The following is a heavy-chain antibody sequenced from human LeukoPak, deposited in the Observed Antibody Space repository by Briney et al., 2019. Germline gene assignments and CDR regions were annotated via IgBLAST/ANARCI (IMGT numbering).Heavy chain of an antibody. D-gene: IGHD1-26*01. CDR2: ISTSSSYI. Sequence: GGSLRLSCAASGFTFNRYNMNWVRRAPGKGLEWVSSISTSSSYIYYADSVKGRFTISRDNAKNSLYLQMNSLRAEDTAVYYCARVDFPKWELLGPNDYWGQGTLVTVSS. CDR3: ARVDFPKWELLGPNDY. J-gene: IGHJ4*02. CDR1: GFTFNRYN. V-gene: IGHV3-21*01.